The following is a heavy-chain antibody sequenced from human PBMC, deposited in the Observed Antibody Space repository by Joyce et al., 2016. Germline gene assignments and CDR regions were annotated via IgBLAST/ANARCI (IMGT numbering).Heavy chain of an antibody. V-gene: IGHV1-18*01. J-gene: IGHJ5*02. CDR3: AREAYDCSGGSCYSSWFDP. CDR1: GYTFTSYG. Sequence: QVQLVQSGAEVKKPGASVKVSCKASGYTFTSYGISWVRQAPGQGLEWMGWISAYNGNTNYAQKLQGRVTMTTDTSTNTAYMELRSLRSDDTAVYYCAREAYDCSGGSCYSSWFDPWGQGTLVTVSS. CDR2: ISAYNGNT. D-gene: IGHD2-15*01.